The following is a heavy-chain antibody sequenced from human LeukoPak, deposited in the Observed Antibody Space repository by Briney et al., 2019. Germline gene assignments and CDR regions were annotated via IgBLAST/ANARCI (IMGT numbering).Heavy chain of an antibody. CDR3: APEVWELQGASDI. CDR1: GFTFSDYY. Sequence: PGGSLRLSCAASGFTFSDYYMSWIRQAPGKGLEWVAVISYDGSNKYYADSVKGRFTISRDNSKNTLYLQMNSLRAEDTALYYCAPEVWELQGASDIWGQGTMVTVSS. V-gene: IGHV3-30*03. J-gene: IGHJ3*02. CDR2: ISYDGSNK. D-gene: IGHD1-26*01.